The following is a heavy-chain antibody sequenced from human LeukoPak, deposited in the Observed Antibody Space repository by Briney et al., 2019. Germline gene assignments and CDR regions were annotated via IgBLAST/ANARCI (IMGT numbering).Heavy chain of an antibody. D-gene: IGHD5-18*01. J-gene: IGHJ4*02. V-gene: IGHV4-59*01. CDR1: GGSISSYY. Sequence: SETLSLTCTVSGGSISSYYWSWIRQPPGKGLEWIGYIYYSGSTNYNPSLKSRVTISVDTSKNQFSLKLSSVTAADTAVYYCARYRIQLWQHYFDYWGQGTLVTVSS. CDR3: ARYRIQLWQHYFDY. CDR2: IYYSGST.